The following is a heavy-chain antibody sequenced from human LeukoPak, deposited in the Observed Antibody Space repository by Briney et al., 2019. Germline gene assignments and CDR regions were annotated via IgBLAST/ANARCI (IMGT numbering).Heavy chain of an antibody. J-gene: IGHJ4*02. Sequence: GGSLRLSCAASGFTFSSYGMHCVRQAPGKGLEWVAVIWYDGTNKNYGDSVKGRFTISRDNSKNTVYLQMNSLRAEDTAVYYCVRDPYEAYWGQGTLVTVSS. CDR2: IWYDGTNK. V-gene: IGHV3-33*01. D-gene: IGHD5-12*01. CDR3: VRDPYEAY. CDR1: GFTFSSYG.